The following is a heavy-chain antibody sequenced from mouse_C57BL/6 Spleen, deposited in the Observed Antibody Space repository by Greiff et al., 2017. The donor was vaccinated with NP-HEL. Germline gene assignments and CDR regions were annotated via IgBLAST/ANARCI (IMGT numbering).Heavy chain of an antibody. Sequence: VQLQQSGAELVKPGASVKMSCKASGYTFTSYWITWVKQRPGQGLEWIGDIYPGSGSTNYNEKFKSKATLTVDTSSSTAYMQLSSLTSEDSAVYYCARGYYGSSYEYCDVWGTGTTVTVSS. CDR2: IYPGSGST. V-gene: IGHV1-55*01. D-gene: IGHD1-1*01. CDR3: ARGYYGSSYEYCDV. J-gene: IGHJ1*03. CDR1: GYTFTSYW.